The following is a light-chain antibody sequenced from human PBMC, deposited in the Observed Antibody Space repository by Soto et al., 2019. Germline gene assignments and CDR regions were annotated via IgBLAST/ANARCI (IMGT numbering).Light chain of an antibody. V-gene: IGKV3-20*01. CDR2: GAS. CDR3: QQYGSSPFT. J-gene: IGKJ3*01. Sequence: EIMMTQSPGTLSLSPGERATLSCRASQSVSSRLAWYQQKPGQAPRLLISGASSRATGIPDRFSGSGSGTDFTLTISRLEPEDFAVYYCQQYGSSPFTFGPGTKVDIK. CDR1: QSVSSR.